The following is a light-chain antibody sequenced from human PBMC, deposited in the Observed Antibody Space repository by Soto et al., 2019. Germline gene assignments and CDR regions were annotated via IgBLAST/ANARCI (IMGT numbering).Light chain of an antibody. Sequence: EIVLTQSPGTLSLSPGERATLSCRASQSVSSDYLAWYQQTPGQAPRLLIYDASSRATGIPDRFSGSGSGTDLTLTISRLEPEDFAVYYCQQYASSPRTFGQGTKVDI. CDR1: QSVSSDY. CDR3: QQYASSPRT. CDR2: DAS. V-gene: IGKV3-20*01. J-gene: IGKJ1*01.